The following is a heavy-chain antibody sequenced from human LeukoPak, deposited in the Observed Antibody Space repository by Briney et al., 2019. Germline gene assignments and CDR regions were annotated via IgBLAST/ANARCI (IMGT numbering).Heavy chain of an antibody. Sequence: GGSLRLSCAASGFTFSSYGMHWVRQAPGKGLEWVAFIRYDGSNKYYADSVKGRFTISRDNSKNTRYLQMNSLRAEDTAVYYCAKGVGTIFGVVIIPGPESAFDIWGQGTMVTVSS. J-gene: IGHJ3*02. CDR3: AKGVGTIFGVVIIPGPESAFDI. CDR2: IRYDGSNK. CDR1: GFTFSSYG. D-gene: IGHD3-3*01. V-gene: IGHV3-30*02.